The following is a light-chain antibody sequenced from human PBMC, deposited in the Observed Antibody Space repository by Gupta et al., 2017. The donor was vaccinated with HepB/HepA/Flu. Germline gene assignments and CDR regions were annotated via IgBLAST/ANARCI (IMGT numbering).Light chain of an antibody. CDR1: QSVFSS. V-gene: IGKV3-15*01. Sequence: EIVMTQSPATLSVSPGERATLSCRASQSVFSSLAWYQHKPGQAPSLLIFDTYTRATGIPARFSGNGSGTEFFLTISSLQAEDFALYYCQQYRRWPWTFGPGTKVEIK. J-gene: IGKJ3*01. CDR3: QQYRRWPWT. CDR2: DTY.